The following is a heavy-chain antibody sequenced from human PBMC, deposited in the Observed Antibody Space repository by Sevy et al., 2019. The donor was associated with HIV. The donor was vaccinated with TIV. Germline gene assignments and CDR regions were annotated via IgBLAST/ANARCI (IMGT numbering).Heavy chain of an antibody. CDR2: IYTSGRT. CDR3: ARDGIKRDYYYGMDV. J-gene: IGHJ6*02. D-gene: IGHD1-26*01. CDR1: GDSISSGDSF. Sequence: SETLSLTCTVSGDSISSGDSFWSWIRQPAGKGVEWIGRIYTSGRTMYNPSLKSRVTLSVDTSKNQFSLKLSSVTAADTAVYYCARDGIKRDYYYGMDVWGQGTTVTVSS. V-gene: IGHV4-61*02.